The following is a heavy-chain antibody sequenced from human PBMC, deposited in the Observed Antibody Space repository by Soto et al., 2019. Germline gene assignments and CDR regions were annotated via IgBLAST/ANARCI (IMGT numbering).Heavy chain of an antibody. CDR2: LYWDDDK. D-gene: IGHD2-21*02. J-gene: IGHJ6*01. CDR1: GLSLRTTGVD. V-gene: IGHV2-5*02. CDR3: VQSRCGSDCRQIYSANSDYALNA. Sequence: QITFKEAGPTLEKPTQTLTLTCTFSGLSLRTTGVDVGWVRQPPGKALEWLALLYWDDDKRYSPSLKSRLTNTKDTSEQQEVHTMTNMDTVDTATYDCVQSRCGSDCRQIYSANSDYALNAWGQGSTVTVSS.